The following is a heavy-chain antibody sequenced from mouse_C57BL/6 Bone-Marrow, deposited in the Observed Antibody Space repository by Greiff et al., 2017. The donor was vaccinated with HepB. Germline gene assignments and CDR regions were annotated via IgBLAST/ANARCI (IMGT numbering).Heavy chain of an antibody. V-gene: IGHV1-82*01. CDR1: GYAFSSSW. CDR2: IYPGAGDT. Sequence: VQLQQSGPELVKPGASVTISCKASGYAFSSSWMNWVKQRPGQGLEWIGRIYPGAGDTTYNRKFKGKATLTADKSSSTAYMQLRSLTSEDSAVYYCARDYYGSSFAYWGQGTLVTVSA. D-gene: IGHD1-1*01. J-gene: IGHJ3*01. CDR3: ARDYYGSSFAY.